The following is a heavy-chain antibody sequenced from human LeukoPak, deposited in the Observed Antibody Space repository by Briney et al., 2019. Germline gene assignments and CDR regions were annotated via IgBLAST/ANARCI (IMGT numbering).Heavy chain of an antibody. CDR1: GFTFDDYD. CDR2: ISGDGGST. J-gene: IGHJ4*02. D-gene: IGHD3-10*01. CDR3: AKAWFGERSGGGFDY. Sequence: GGSLRLSCAASGFTFDDYDIHWVRQAPGKGLEWVSLISGDGGSTYYADSGKGRFTISRDNSKNSLYLQMNSLRTEDTALYYCAKAWFGERSGGGFDYWGQGTLVTVSS. V-gene: IGHV3-43*02.